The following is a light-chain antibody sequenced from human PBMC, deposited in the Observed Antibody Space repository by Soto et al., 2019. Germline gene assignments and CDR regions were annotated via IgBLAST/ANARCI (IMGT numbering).Light chain of an antibody. V-gene: IGKV3-15*01. CDR2: GAS. CDR1: QSVSGN. CDR3: QQYNNWPPLT. Sequence: EIVMTQSPATLSVSPGERATLSCRASQSVSGNLAWYQQQPGQAPRLLIYGASTRATGIPARFSGSGSGTEFTLTISRLQSEDFAVYYCQQYNNWPPLTFGRGTKVEIK. J-gene: IGKJ4*01.